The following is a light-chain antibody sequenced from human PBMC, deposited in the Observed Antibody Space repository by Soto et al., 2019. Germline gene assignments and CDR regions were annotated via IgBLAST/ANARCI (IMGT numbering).Light chain of an antibody. CDR1: QNVNNR. J-gene: IGKJ1*01. Sequence: EIVMTQSPAMLSVSPGERATLSCRASQNVNNRLAWYQQKPGQPPRLLIYGASTRATGIPARFSGSGSGTEFTLTISSLQSEDFAVYYCQHFNSWPLLFGQGTKVEIK. CDR3: QHFNSWPLL. CDR2: GAS. V-gene: IGKV3-15*01.